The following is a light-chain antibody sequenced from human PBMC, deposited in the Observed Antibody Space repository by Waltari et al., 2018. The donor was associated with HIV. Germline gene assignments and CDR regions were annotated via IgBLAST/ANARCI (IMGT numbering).Light chain of an antibody. Sequence: DFQITQSPSSLSASVGERVTITCRASQDIRHYVAWYQQKSGRVPKLLIHSAYTLQSGVPSLFSGTGSGTEFTLTIRSLQPDDVATYYCQKYNSVVSFGGGTKVEI. CDR1: QDIRHY. J-gene: IGKJ4*01. CDR2: SAY. CDR3: QKYNSVVS. V-gene: IGKV1-27*01.